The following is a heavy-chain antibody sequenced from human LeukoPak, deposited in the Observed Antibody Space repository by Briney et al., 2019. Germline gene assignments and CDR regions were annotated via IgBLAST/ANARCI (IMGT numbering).Heavy chain of an antibody. D-gene: IGHD3-10*01. CDR2: INPGDSDT. V-gene: IGHV5-51*01. CDR1: GYSFTNYW. Sequence: GESLKISCKGSGYSFTNYWIGWVRQMPGEGLEWMGIINPGDSDTKYSPSFEGQVTISADRSISTAHLQWSSLKASDTAMYYCVRRHGSGTFLIDSWGQGTLVSVSS. CDR3: VRRHGSGTFLIDS. J-gene: IGHJ4*02.